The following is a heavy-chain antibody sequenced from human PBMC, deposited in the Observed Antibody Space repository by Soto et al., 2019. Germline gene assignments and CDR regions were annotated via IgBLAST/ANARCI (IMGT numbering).Heavy chain of an antibody. D-gene: IGHD1-26*01. V-gene: IGHV4-30-2*01. Sequence: QLQLQESGSGLVKPSQTLSLTCAVSGGSISSGGYSWSWIRQPPGKGLEWIGYIYHSGSTYYNPAPKSRVTISVDRSKNQFSLKLSAVNAADTAVYYCARNRSYFRRGYAFDIWGQGTMVTVSS. J-gene: IGHJ3*02. CDR2: IYHSGST. CDR3: ARNRSYFRRGYAFDI. CDR1: GGSISSGGYS.